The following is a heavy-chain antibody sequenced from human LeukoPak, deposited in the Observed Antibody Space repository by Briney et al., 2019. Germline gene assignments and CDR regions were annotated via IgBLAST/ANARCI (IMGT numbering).Heavy chain of an antibody. CDR3: AKDIGLAHYYYMDG. D-gene: IGHD3-22*01. J-gene: IGHJ6*03. Sequence: PGGSLRLSCAASVFPFYDHTVHGVRQARGKALEWVCLISRDGGNTHYAHSVKGRFTISRDKSNTSLYMQMNSLRTDDTALYYCAKDIGLAHYYYMDGWGKGTTVIVSS. CDR2: ISRDGGNT. CDR1: VFPFYDHT. V-gene: IGHV3-43*01.